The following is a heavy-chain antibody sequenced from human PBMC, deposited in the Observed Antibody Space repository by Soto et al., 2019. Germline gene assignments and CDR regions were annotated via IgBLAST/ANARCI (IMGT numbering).Heavy chain of an antibody. CDR1: GYTFTGYY. CDR2: INPNSGGT. V-gene: IGHV1-2*04. Sequence: QVQLVQSGAEVKKPGASVKVSCKASGYTFTGYYMHWVRQAPGQGLEWMGWINPNSGGTTYAQKFQGWVTMTRDTSISTAYLELSRLRSDDTAVYYCARYGSGRYYAYWGQGTLVTVSS. J-gene: IGHJ4*02. D-gene: IGHD3-10*01. CDR3: ARYGSGRYYAY.